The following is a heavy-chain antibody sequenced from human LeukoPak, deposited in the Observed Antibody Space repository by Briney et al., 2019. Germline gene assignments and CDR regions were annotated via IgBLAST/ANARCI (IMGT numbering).Heavy chain of an antibody. J-gene: IGHJ6*03. CDR1: GGSISSGSYY. CDR3: ARAGRDIVVVPAADYYYYYMDV. D-gene: IGHD2-2*01. CDR2: IYTSGST. Sequence: PSQTLSLTCTVSGGSISSGSYYWSWIRQPAGKGLEWIGRIYTSGSTNYNPSLKSRVTISVDTSKNQFSLKLSSVTAADTAVYYCARAGRDIVVVPAADYYYYYMDVWGKGTTVTISS. V-gene: IGHV4-61*02.